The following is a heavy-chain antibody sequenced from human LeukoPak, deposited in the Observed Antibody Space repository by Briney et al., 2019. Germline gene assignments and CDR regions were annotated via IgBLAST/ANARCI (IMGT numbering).Heavy chain of an antibody. CDR3: AKGTTLYYYYGMDV. J-gene: IGHJ6*02. V-gene: IGHV3-30*18. CDR2: ISYDGSNK. D-gene: IGHD1-7*01. Sequence: GALRLSCAASGFTFSCYWMHLVRPAPREGLELVSVISYDGSNKYYADSVKGRCTISRDNAKNTLHLQMNSLRAEDTAVYYCAKGTTLYYYYGMDVWGQGTTVTVSS. CDR1: GFTFSCYW.